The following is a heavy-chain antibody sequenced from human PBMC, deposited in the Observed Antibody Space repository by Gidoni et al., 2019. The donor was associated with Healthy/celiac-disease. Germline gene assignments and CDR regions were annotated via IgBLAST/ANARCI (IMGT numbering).Heavy chain of an antibody. Sequence: QVQLRQWRAGLWQPSEPLSLTCAVYGRSFSGSYWIWIRPPPGKGLEWIGEINHSGSTNYNPSLKSRDTISVDTSKNQFCLKLSSATAADTAVYYCARVPQNPRAVVAARGHAFDIWGQGTMVTVSS. V-gene: IGHV4-34*01. D-gene: IGHD2-15*01. CDR2: INHSGST. CDR3: ARVPQNPRAVVAARGHAFDI. J-gene: IGHJ3*02. CDR1: GRSFSGSY.